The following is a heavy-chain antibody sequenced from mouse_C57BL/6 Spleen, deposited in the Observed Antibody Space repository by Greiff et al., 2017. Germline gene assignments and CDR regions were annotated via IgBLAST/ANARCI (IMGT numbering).Heavy chain of an antibody. J-gene: IGHJ4*01. V-gene: IGHV1-74*01. D-gene: IGHD1-1*01. Sequence: QVQLQQPWAELLKPGASVKVSCKASGYTFTSYWMHWVKQRPGQGLEWIGRIHPSDSDTNYNQKFKGKATLTVDKSSSTAYMQLSSLTSEDSAVYYCAPTTVVEGGYAMDYWGQGASVTVSS. CDR3: APTTVVEGGYAMDY. CDR2: IHPSDSDT. CDR1: GYTFTSYW.